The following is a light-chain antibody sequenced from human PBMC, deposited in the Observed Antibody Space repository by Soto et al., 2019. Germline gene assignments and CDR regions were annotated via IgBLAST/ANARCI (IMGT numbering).Light chain of an antibody. CDR1: QTISSW. J-gene: IGKJ4*01. CDR2: KAS. CDR3: QQYNSYPLT. V-gene: IGKV1-5*03. Sequence: DNRISQSPSTVSASVGDRVTITCRASQTISSWLAWYQQKPGQAPKLLIYKASSLESAVPSRFSGSGSGTEFTLTISGLQPDDFATYYCQQYNSYPLTFGGGTNVDIK.